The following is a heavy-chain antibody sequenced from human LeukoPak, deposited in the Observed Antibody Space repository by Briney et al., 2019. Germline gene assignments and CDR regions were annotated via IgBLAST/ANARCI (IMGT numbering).Heavy chain of an antibody. J-gene: IGHJ6*02. CDR2: IRYDGSNK. D-gene: IGHD3-16*02. Sequence: PGGSLRLSCAASGFTFSSYGMHWVRQAPGKGLGWVAVIRYDGSNKYYADSVKGRFTISRDNSKNTLYLQMNSLRAEDTAVYYCARETEYYDYVWGSYRYMGMDVWGQGTTVTVSS. CDR3: ARETEYYDYVWGSYRYMGMDV. CDR1: GFTFSSYG. V-gene: IGHV3-33*01.